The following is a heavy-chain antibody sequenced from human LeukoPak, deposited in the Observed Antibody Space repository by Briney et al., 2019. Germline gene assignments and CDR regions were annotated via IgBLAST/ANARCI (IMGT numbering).Heavy chain of an antibody. CDR2: IYYSGST. CDR3: ARGLRITMIVVVPGGGYYFDY. V-gene: IGHV4-59*08. Sequence: PSETLSLTCTVSGGSISSYYWSWIRQPPGKGLEWIGYIYYSGSTNYNPSLKSRVTISVDTSKNQFSLKLSSVTAADTAVYYCARGLRITMIVVVPGGGYYFDYWGQGTLVTVSS. J-gene: IGHJ4*02. CDR1: GGSISSYY. D-gene: IGHD3-22*01.